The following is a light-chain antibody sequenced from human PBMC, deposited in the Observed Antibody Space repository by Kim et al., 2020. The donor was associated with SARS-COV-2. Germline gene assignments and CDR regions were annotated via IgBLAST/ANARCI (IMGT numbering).Light chain of an antibody. Sequence: QAVVTQESSLTVSPGGTVTLTCASRTGAVTSGYYPNWFQQKPGQPPRPLIYSTDRKHSWTPARFSGSLLGGKAALTLSAVRPEDEGDYYCLLHYTGAQVFGGGTQLTVL. V-gene: IGLV7-43*01. CDR3: LLHYTGAQV. J-gene: IGLJ3*02. CDR1: TGAVTSGYY. CDR2: STD.